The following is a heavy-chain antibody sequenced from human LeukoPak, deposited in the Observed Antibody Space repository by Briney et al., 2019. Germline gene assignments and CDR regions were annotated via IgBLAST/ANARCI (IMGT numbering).Heavy chain of an antibody. CDR1: GYTFTSYY. CDR3: AREEDSSGYYGTDTRFDY. J-gene: IGHJ4*02. D-gene: IGHD3-22*01. CDR2: INPSGGST. V-gene: IGHV1-46*01. Sequence: RASVKVSCKASGYTFTSYYMHWVRQAPGQGLEWMGIINPSGGSTSYAQKFQGRVTMTRDTSTSTVYMELSSLRSEDTAVYYCAREEDSSGYYGTDTRFDYWGQGTLVTVSS.